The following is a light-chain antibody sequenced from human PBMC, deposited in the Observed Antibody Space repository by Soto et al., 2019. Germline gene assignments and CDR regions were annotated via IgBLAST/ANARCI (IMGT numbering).Light chain of an antibody. CDR3: SSYAGGNKV. Sequence: QSALTQPPSASGSPGQSVTISCTGTSSDVGGYNYVSWYQQHPGKAPKLIIFDVFKRPSGVPDRFSGSKSGNTASLTVSGLQAEDEADYYCSSYAGGNKVFGTGTKLTVL. CDR1: SSDVGGYNY. V-gene: IGLV2-8*01. J-gene: IGLJ1*01. CDR2: DVF.